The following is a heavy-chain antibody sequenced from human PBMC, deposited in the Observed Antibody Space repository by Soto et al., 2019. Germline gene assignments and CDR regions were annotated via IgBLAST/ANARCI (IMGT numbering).Heavy chain of an antibody. CDR1: GPTSIAYY. CDR3: ARVSVHVPG. Sequence: QLVQPGAEVKKPGASVRVSCKTPGPTSIAYYIHWGRQAPGQGLECMGWIDLKRGVTTYEQKFLGRVTIPRATSINVAYMDLNRLTSDDTAVYYRARVSVHVPGWGRGTLSTVSP. D-gene: IGHD6-6*01. V-gene: IGHV1-2*02. J-gene: IGHJ4*02. CDR2: IDLKRGVT.